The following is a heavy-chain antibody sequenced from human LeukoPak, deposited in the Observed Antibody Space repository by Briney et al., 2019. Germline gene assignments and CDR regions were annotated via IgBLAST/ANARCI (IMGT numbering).Heavy chain of an antibody. CDR3: ARGSYQYDSSGSFDFDY. V-gene: IGHV3-30-3*01. J-gene: IGHJ4*02. D-gene: IGHD3-22*01. CDR2: ISYDGRTE. Sequence: PGRSLRLSCAASGFMFSNFAMHWVRQAPGKGLEGVAYISYDGRTEYNTDSVKGRFTISRDNSTNTLFLQMNGLGAEDTAIYFCARGSYQYDSSGSFDFDYWGQGTLVTVSS. CDR1: GFMFSNFA.